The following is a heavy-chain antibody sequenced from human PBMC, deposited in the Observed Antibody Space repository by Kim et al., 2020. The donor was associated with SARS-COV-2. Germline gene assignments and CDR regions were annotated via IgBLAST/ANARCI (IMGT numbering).Heavy chain of an antibody. CDR1: GFTFSSYA. D-gene: IGHD6-13*01. J-gene: IGHJ4*02. V-gene: IGHV3-30*04. Sequence: GRSLRLSCAASGFTFSSYAMHWVRQAPGKGLEWVAVISYDGSNKYYADSVKGRFTISRDNSKNTLYLQMNSLRAEDTAVYYCAREAAAAGGIPWGQGTLVTVSS. CDR3: AREAAAAGGIP. CDR2: ISYDGSNK.